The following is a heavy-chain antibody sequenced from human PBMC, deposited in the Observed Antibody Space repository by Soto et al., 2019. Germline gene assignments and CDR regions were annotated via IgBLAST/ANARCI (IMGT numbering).Heavy chain of an antibody. V-gene: IGHV1-69*02. J-gene: IGHJ4*02. CDR3: ASSTAGVYVFHD. CDR2: IIPVLGVE. CDR1: GDTFSRST. D-gene: IGHD2-8*01. Sequence: QVQLVQSGAEVKNRGSSMKVSCKASGDTFSRSTISWVRQAPGQRLEWMGRIIPVLGVENHAQNFQGRVTLTADKSTSTAYLELSSLKSEDTAIYYCASSTAGVYVFHDWGQGTLVTVS.